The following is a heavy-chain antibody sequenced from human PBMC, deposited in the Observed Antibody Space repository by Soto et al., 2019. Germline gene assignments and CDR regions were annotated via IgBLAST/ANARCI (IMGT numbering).Heavy chain of an antibody. D-gene: IGHD1-1*01. CDR3: AMNWNRDYYYGMDV. CDR2: TYYRSRWYN. Sequence: PSQTLSLTCAISGDSLSSNSAAWNWIRLSPSRGLEWLARTYYRSRWYNDYAVSVRSRITVNPDTSTDTAYMELSSLRSEDTAVYYCAMNWNRDYYYGMDVWGQGTTVTVSS. J-gene: IGHJ6*02. V-gene: IGHV6-1*01. CDR1: GDSLSSNSAA.